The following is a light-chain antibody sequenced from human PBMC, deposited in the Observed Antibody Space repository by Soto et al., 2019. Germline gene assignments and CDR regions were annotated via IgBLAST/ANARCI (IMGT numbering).Light chain of an antibody. V-gene: IGKV3-15*01. J-gene: IGKJ1*01. CDR2: GAS. CDR3: QQYNNWPPA. CDR1: QSVSSN. Sequence: EIVMTQSPATVSVSPGERATLSCRASQSVSSNLAWYQQKPGQAPRLLMSGASTRATTIPARFSGSGSGTEFTLTISSLQSEDFAVYYCQQYNNWPPAFGQGTKVEIK.